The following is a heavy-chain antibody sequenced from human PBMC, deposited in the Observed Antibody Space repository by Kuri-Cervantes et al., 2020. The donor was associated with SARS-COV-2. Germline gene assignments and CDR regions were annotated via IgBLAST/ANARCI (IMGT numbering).Heavy chain of an antibody. CDR3: ARDIVVVPAASSDY. CDR1: GYTFTSYD. CDR2: INPNSGGT. J-gene: IGHJ4*02. V-gene: IGHV1-2*02. D-gene: IGHD2-2*01. Sequence: ASVKVSCKASGYTFTSYDINWVRQATGQGLEWMGWINPNSGGTNYAQKFQGRVTMTRDTSISTAYMELSRLRSDDTAVYYCARDIVVVPAASSDYWGQGTLVTVSS.